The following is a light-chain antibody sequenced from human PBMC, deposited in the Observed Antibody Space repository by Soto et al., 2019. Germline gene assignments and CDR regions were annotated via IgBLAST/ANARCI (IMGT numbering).Light chain of an antibody. Sequence: EIVMTQSPATLSVSPGERATLSCRASQSVSSNLAWSQPKPGQAPRLLIYVAYTRATGIPASFSGSGSGTEFTLTISSMQYEDFAVYYCQQYTKWPLLIFGGGTKVEIK. CDR2: VAY. CDR3: QQYTKWPLLI. CDR1: QSVSSN. J-gene: IGKJ4*01. V-gene: IGKV3-15*01.